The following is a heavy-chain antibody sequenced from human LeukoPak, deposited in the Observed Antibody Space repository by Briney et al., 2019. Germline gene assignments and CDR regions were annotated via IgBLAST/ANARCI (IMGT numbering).Heavy chain of an antibody. CDR3: ERGGSESDY. J-gene: IGHJ4*02. V-gene: IGHV3-7*01. CDR2: IKQDGSEK. Sequence: GGSLRLSCAASGFTFSSYWMTWVRQAPGKGLEWVANIKQDGSEKNYVDSVKGRFTISRDNAKNSLYLQMNSLRGEDTALYYCERGGSESDYWGQGTLVTVSS. CDR1: GFTFSSYW.